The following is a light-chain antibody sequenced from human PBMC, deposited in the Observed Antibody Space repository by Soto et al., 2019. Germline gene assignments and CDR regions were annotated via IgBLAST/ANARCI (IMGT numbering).Light chain of an antibody. CDR1: QDIQNY. CDR3: QQHHDFPYT. CDR2: DAS. Sequence: DIQMTQSPSSLSASVGDRVTITCQASQDIQNYINWYQHPPGKAPKLLIFDASNLQPGVASRFSGRASGTDFFLTISSLHPEDFATYFCQQHHDFPYTFGQGTKLDIK. J-gene: IGKJ2*01. V-gene: IGKV1-33*01.